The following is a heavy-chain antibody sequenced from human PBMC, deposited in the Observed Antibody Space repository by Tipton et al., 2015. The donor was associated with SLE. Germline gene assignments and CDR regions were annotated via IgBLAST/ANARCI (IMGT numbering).Heavy chain of an antibody. D-gene: IGHD3-10*01. V-gene: IGHV4-59*12. J-gene: IGHJ4*02. CDR3: ARRGVRGITVFDY. CDR1: GGSISSYY. Sequence: TLSLTCTVSGGSISSYYWSWIRQPPGKGLEWIGYIYYSGSTNYNPSLKSRVTISVDSSKNQFSLKLSSVTAADTAVYYCARRGVRGITVFDYWGQGTLVTVSS. CDR2: IYYSGST.